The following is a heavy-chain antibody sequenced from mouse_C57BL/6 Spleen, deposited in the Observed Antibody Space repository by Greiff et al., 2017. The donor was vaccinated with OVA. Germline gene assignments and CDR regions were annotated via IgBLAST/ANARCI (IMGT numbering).Heavy chain of an antibody. D-gene: IGHD4-1*01. CDR2: IWRGGST. V-gene: IGHV2-2*01. CDR3: DRKGTGYAMDY. J-gene: IGHJ4*01. CDR1: GFSLTSYG. Sequence: VQLQQSGPGLVQPSQSLSITCTVSGFSLTSYGVHWVRQSPGQGLEWLGVIWRGGSTAYNAAFISRLSISKDNSKSQVFIKMNSLQPDDTAIYYCDRKGTGYAMDYWGQGTSVTVSS.